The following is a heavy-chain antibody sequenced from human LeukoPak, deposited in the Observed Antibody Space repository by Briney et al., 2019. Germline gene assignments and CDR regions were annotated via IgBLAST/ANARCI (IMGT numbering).Heavy chain of an antibody. J-gene: IGHJ6*02. CDR3: ARVYAAGTRYYYYGMDV. CDR1: GFTFSGYG. Sequence: PGRSLRLSCAASGFTFSGYGMHWVRQAPGKGLEWVSSISTSSSYIYYADSVKGRFTISRDNAENSVYLQMNSLRAEDAAVYYCARVYAAGTRYYYYGMDVWGQGTTVTVSS. D-gene: IGHD6-13*01. V-gene: IGHV3-21*01. CDR2: ISTSSSYI.